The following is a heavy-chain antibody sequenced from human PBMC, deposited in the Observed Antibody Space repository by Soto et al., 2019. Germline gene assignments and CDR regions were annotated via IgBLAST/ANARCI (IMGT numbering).Heavy chain of an antibody. CDR3: ARGGWSLDF. V-gene: IGHV4-59*01. J-gene: IGHJ4*02. CDR1: GGSMSSFY. Sequence: QVQLQESGPGLVKPSETLSLSCTVFGGSMSSFYWTWIRQPPGKGLEWIGYVSYTGSTPYNPPPLSRVTISVDMSKNQFSLKLNFVTAADTAVYYCARGGWSLDFWGQGALVTVSS. CDR2: VSYTGST. D-gene: IGHD2-15*01.